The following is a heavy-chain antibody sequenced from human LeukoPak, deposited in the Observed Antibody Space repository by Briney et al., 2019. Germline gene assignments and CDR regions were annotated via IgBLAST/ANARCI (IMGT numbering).Heavy chain of an antibody. CDR2: IIPISGTA. D-gene: IGHD3-10*01. CDR1: GGTFSSYA. J-gene: IGHJ4*02. Sequence: GASVKVSCKASGGTFSSYAISWVRQAPGQGLEWMGGIIPISGTANYAQKFQGRVTITADESTSTAYMELSSLRSEDTAVYYCARAHYYGSGSPITFDYWGQGTLVTVSS. V-gene: IGHV1-69*13. CDR3: ARAHYYGSGSPITFDY.